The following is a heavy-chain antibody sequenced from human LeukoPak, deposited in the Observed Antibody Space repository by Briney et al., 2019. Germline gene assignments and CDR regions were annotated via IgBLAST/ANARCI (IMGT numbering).Heavy chain of an antibody. D-gene: IGHD3-3*01. CDR1: GFTFSSYG. CDR2: IRYDGSNK. Sequence: GGSLRLSCAASGFTFSSYGMHRVRQAPGKGLELVAFIRYDGSNKYYADSVKGRFTISRDNSKNTLYLQMNSLRAEDTAVYYCAKAKDYDFWSGWYYFDYWGQGTLVTVSS. V-gene: IGHV3-30*02. CDR3: AKAKDYDFWSGWYYFDY. J-gene: IGHJ4*02.